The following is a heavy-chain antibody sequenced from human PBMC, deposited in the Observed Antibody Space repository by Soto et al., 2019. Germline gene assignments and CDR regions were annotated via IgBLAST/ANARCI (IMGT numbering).Heavy chain of an antibody. J-gene: IGHJ6*02. Sequence: QVQLVQSGAEVKKPGSSVKVSCKASGGTFSSYAISWVRQAPGQGLEWMGGIIPIFGTANYAQKFQGRVTITADESKSTAYMELSSLRCEDTAVYYCARETSDCSGGSCYYYYYGMDVWGQGTTVTVSS. CDR2: IIPIFGTA. CDR3: ARETSDCSGGSCYYYYYGMDV. V-gene: IGHV1-69*01. CDR1: GGTFSSYA. D-gene: IGHD2-15*01.